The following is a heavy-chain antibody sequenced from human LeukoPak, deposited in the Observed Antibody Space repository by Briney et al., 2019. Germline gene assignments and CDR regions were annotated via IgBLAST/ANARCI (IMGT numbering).Heavy chain of an antibody. D-gene: IGHD5-18*01. CDR2: IIPILGIA. CDR3: ARDRTRGYSYGYIDY. J-gene: IGHJ4*02. V-gene: IGHV1-69*04. CDR1: GYTFTSYG. Sequence: VASVKVSCKASGYTFTSYGISWVRQAPGQGLEWMGRIIPILGIANYAQKFQGRVTITADKSTSTAYMELSSLRSEDTAVYYCARDRTRGYSYGYIDYWGQGTLVTVSS.